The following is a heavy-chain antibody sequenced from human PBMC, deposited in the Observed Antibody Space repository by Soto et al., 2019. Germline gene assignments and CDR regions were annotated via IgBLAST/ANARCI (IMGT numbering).Heavy chain of an antibody. D-gene: IGHD6-6*01. V-gene: IGHV4-30-4*01. CDR2: MYYRGST. Sequence: PSETLSLTCTVSGGSISSGCCSWSWIRQPPGKGLEWIGYMYYRGSTYYNPSLKSRVTISIDASKNQFSLELSPVTAADTAVYFCASTTIAARPRSDYWGQGTLVTVSS. CDR3: ASTTIAARPRSDY. J-gene: IGHJ4*02. CDR1: GGSISSGCCS.